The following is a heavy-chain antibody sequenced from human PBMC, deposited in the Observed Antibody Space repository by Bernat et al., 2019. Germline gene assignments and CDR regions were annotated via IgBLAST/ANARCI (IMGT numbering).Heavy chain of an antibody. J-gene: IGHJ3*02. CDR2: ISFDGSNK. Sequence: QVQLVESGGGVVQPGRSLRLSCAASGFTFSNYPMYWVRQAPGKGLEWVAVISFDGSNKYYADSVKGRFTISRDNSKNTLYLQMNSLRAEDTAVYYCARDDASAYSSSSGAFDIWGQGTMVTVSS. D-gene: IGHD6-6*01. CDR1: GFTFSNYP. CDR3: ARDDASAYSSSSGAFDI. V-gene: IGHV3-30*01.